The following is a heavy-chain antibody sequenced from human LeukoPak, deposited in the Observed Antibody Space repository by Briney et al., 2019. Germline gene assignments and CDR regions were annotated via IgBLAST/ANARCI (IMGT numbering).Heavy chain of an antibody. J-gene: IGHJ3*02. Sequence: GGSLRLSCAASGFTFSSYSMNWVRQAPGKGLEWVSYISSSSSTIYYADSVKGRFTISRDNAKNSLYLQMNSLKAEDTAVYFCAKHISTSPASAYDIWGQGTLVTVSS. D-gene: IGHD2/OR15-2a*01. CDR3: AKHISTSPASAYDI. CDR2: ISSSSSTI. CDR1: GFTFSSYS. V-gene: IGHV3-48*01.